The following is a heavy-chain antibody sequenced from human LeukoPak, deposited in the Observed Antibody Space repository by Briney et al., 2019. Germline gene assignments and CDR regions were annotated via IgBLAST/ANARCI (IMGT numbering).Heavy chain of an antibody. J-gene: IGHJ4*02. CDR3: ARTLVGATRPYYFDY. CDR1: GFTFSSYS. CDR2: ISSSSSTI. D-gene: IGHD1-26*01. V-gene: IGHV3-48*01. Sequence: GGSLRLSCAASGFTFSSYSMNWVRQAPGRGLEWVSYISSSSSTIYYADSVKGRFTISRDNAKNSLYLQMNSLRAEDTAVYYCARTLVGATRPYYFDYWGQGTLVTVSS.